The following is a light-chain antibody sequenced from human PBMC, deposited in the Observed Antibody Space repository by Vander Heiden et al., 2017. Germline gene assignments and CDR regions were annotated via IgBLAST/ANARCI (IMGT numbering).Light chain of an antibody. J-gene: IGKJ1*01. Sequence: EIVLTQSPGTLSLSPGERATLSCRASQSVSASKIAWYQQKPGQAPRLVIYGASSRATGMPDRFSGSGSGTDFTLTISRLEPEDFAVYYCQQFGSSPWTFGPGTKVEIK. CDR1: QSVSASK. CDR3: QQFGSSPWT. V-gene: IGKV3-20*01. CDR2: GAS.